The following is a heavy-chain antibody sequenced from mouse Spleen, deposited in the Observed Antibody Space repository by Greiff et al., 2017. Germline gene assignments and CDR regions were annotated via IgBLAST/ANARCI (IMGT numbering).Heavy chain of an antibody. CDR1: GFNIKDYY. V-gene: IGHV14-1*01. D-gene: IGHD4-1*01. J-gene: IGHJ4*01. Sequence: EVQLQQSGAELVRPGASVKLSCTASGFNIKDYYMHWVKQRPEQGLEWIGRIDPEDGDTEYAPKFQGKATMTADTSSNTAYLQLCSLTSEDTAVYYCTRNWDDYAMDYWGQGTSVTVSS. CDR3: TRNWDDYAMDY. CDR2: IDPEDGDT.